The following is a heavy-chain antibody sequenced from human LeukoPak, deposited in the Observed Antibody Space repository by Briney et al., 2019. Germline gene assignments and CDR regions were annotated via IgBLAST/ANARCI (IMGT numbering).Heavy chain of an antibody. CDR2: MSPDSGNT. V-gene: IGHV1-8*03. CDR3: ARDGGFWSGYTWFDP. D-gene: IGHD3-3*01. J-gene: IGHJ5*02. CDR1: GYAFTTYD. Sequence: GASVKVSCEASGYAFTTYDINWVRQATGQGLEWMGWMSPDSGNTGYAQKFQGRVTITRNTSISTAYMELSSLRSEDTAVYYCARDGGFWSGYTWFDPWGQGTLVTVSS.